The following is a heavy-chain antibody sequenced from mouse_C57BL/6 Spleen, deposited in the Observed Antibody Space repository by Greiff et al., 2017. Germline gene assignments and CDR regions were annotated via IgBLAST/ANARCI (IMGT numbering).Heavy chain of an antibody. Sequence: EVQLQQSGPELVKPGASVKMSCKASGYTFTDYNMHWVKQSHGKSLEWIGYINPNNGGTSYNQKFKGKATLTVNKSSSTAYMELRSLTSEDSAVYYCARRGDYSNYGAWFAYWGQGTLVTVSA. CDR3: ARRGDYSNYGAWFAY. V-gene: IGHV1-22*01. D-gene: IGHD2-5*01. CDR2: INPNNGGT. J-gene: IGHJ3*01. CDR1: GYTFTDYN.